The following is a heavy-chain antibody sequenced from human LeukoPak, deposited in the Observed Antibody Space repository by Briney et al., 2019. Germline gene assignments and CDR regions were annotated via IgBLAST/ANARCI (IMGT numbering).Heavy chain of an antibody. CDR1: GYTFTSYG. D-gene: IGHD1-26*01. J-gene: IGHJ4*02. CDR3: ARGQIGGATGFDY. CDR2: IIPIFGTA. Sequence: GASVKVSCKASGYTFTSYGISWVRQAPGQGLEWMGGIIPIFGTANYAQKFQGRVTITTDESTSTAYMELSSLRSEDTAVYYCARGQIGGATGFDYWGQGTLVTVSS. V-gene: IGHV1-69*05.